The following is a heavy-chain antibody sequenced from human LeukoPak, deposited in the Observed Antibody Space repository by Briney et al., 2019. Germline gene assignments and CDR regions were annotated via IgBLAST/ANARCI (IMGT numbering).Heavy chain of an antibody. D-gene: IGHD4-17*01. J-gene: IGHJ3*02. CDR2: IGTAGDT. CDR1: GFTFSSYD. Sequence: GGSLRLSCAASGFTFSSYDMHWVRQATGKGLEWVSAIGTAGDTYYPGSVKGRFTISRENAKNSLYLQMNSLRAGDTAVYYYASSHGDRGIDAFDIWGQGTMVTVSS. CDR3: ASSHGDRGIDAFDI. V-gene: IGHV3-13*01.